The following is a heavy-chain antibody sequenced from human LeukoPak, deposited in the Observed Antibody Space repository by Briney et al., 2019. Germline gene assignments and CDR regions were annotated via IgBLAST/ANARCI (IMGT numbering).Heavy chain of an antibody. CDR2: IRSKVDSYTT. J-gene: IGHJ4*02. CDR3: ARAEYSSSSSFDY. D-gene: IGHD6-6*01. Sequence: AGGSLRLSCVVSTFTFSDPYMDWVRQVPGKGLEWVGRIRSKVDSYTTEYAASVNGRFTISRDDSKNSLYLQMNSLRAEDTAVYYCARAEYSSSSSFDYWGQGTLVTVSS. CDR1: TFTFSDPY. V-gene: IGHV3-72*01.